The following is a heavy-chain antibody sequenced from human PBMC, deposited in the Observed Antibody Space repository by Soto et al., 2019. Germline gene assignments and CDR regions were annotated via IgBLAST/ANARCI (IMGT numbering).Heavy chain of an antibody. CDR2: INGDGSST. J-gene: IGHJ5*02. V-gene: IGHV3-74*01. Sequence: ELQLVQSGVGLVQPGGSLRLSCAACGFAFSNYWMHWVRQAPGKGLVWVSRINGDGSSTSYADSVRGRFTISRDNAENALYLQMNSLRPEDTALYYCARFRVAGDPVPWGQGTLVTVSS. CDR1: GFAFSNYW. CDR3: ARFRVAGDPVP. D-gene: IGHD4-17*01.